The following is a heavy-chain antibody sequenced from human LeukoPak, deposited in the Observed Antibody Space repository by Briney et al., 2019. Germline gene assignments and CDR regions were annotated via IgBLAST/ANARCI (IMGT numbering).Heavy chain of an antibody. CDR3: ARRYYDFWSGYSYYFDY. Sequence: GGSLRLSCAASGFTFDDYGMSWVRQAPGKGLEWVANIKQDGSEKDYVDSVKGRFTISRDNAKNSLYLQMNSLRAEDTAVYSCARRYYDFWSGYSYYFDYWGQGTLVTVSS. CDR2: IKQDGSEK. D-gene: IGHD3-3*01. V-gene: IGHV3-7*01. J-gene: IGHJ4*02. CDR1: GFTFDDYG.